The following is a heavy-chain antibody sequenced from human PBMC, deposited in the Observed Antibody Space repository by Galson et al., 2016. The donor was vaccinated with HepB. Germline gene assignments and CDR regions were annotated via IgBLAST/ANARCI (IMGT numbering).Heavy chain of an antibody. D-gene: IGHD3-10*01. V-gene: IGHV1-46*03. CDR2: ITPSNGDT. CDR3: AGSGGTGKKYFQH. Sequence: SVKVSCKASGYTFTSNHMHWLRQAPGQGLEWMGIITPSNGDTGYAQKFQGRLTMTRDTATSTVYMEMTSLTAADTAVYYCAGSGGTGKKYFQHWGQGTLVTVSS. CDR1: GYTFTSNH. J-gene: IGHJ1*01.